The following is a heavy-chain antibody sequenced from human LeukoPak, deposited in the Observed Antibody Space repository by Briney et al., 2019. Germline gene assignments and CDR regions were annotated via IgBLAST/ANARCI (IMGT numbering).Heavy chain of an antibody. CDR2: IYYSGST. J-gene: IGHJ6*03. D-gene: IGHD3-3*01. CDR3: ARVYYDFWSGHRTNYYMDV. V-gene: IGHV4-59*01. CDR1: GGSISSYY. Sequence: SETLSLTCTVSGGSISSYYWSWIRQPPGKGLEWIGYIYYSGSTNYNPSLKSRVTTSVDTSKNQFSLKLSSVTAADTAVYYCARVYYDFWSGHRTNYYMDVWGKGTTVTVSS.